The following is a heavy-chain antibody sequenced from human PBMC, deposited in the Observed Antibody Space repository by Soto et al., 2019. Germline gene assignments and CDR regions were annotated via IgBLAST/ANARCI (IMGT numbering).Heavy chain of an antibody. CDR2: IIPILGIA. Sequence: QVQLVQSGAEVKKPGSSVKVSCKASGGTFSSYTISWVRQAPGQGLEWMGRIIPILGIANYAQKFQGRVTITADKATSTAYMELSSLRSEDTAVYYCASLTAAAGPFDPWGQGTLVTVSS. CDR3: ASLTAAAGPFDP. J-gene: IGHJ5*02. D-gene: IGHD6-13*01. CDR1: GGTFSSYT. V-gene: IGHV1-69*02.